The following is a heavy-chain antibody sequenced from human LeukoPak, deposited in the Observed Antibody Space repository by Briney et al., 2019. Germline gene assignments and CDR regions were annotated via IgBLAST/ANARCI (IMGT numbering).Heavy chain of an antibody. CDR2: IRSKANSYAT. CDR1: GFTFSGSA. CDR3: TRGYGGYAA. V-gene: IGHV3-73*01. D-gene: IGHD5-12*01. J-gene: IGHJ5*02. Sequence: PGGSLKLSCAASGFTFSGSAMHWVRQASGKGLEWVGRIRSKANSYATAYAASVKGGFTISRDDSKNTAYLQMNSLKTEDTAVYYCTRGYGGYAAWGQGTLVTVSS.